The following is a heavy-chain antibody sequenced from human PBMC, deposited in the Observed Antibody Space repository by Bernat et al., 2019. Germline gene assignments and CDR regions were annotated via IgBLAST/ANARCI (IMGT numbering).Heavy chain of an antibody. V-gene: IGHV4-38-2*02. Sequence: QVQLQESGPGLVKPSETLSLTCGVSAYSISSGYYWGWIRQPPGKGLEWIGSIYHSGSTYYNPSLKSRVTISVDTSKNQYSLKLSSVTAADTAVYYCAREYGDYSSRCFDYWGQGTLVTVSS. J-gene: IGHJ4*02. CDR2: IYHSGST. D-gene: IGHD4-17*01. CDR3: AREYGDYSSRCFDY. CDR1: AYSISSGYY.